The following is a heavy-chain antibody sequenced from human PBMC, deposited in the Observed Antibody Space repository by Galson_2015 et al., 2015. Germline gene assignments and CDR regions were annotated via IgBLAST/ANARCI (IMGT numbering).Heavy chain of an antibody. CDR2: INAGNGNT. D-gene: IGHD2-15*01. V-gene: IGHV1-3*01. CDR1: GYTFTSYA. Sequence: SVKVSCKASGYTFTSYAMHWVRQAPGQRLEWMGWINAGNGNTKYSQKFQGRVTITRDTSASTAYMELSSLRSEDTAVYYCASATLDYYYYYGMDVWGQGTTVTVSS. CDR3: ASATLDYYYYYGMDV. J-gene: IGHJ6*02.